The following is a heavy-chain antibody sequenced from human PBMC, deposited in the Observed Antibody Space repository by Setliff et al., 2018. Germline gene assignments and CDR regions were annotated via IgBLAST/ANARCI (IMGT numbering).Heavy chain of an antibody. CDR1: GHTFITFG. V-gene: IGHV1-18*01. CDR3: AYDSSGYYPGY. D-gene: IGHD3-22*01. J-gene: IGHJ4*02. Sequence: EASVKVSCKASGHTFITFGISWVRQAPGQGLEWMGWISAYSDDTKYAEKFQGRVTMTMDTSTGTAYMELRSLRSDDTAVYICAYDSSGYYPGYWGQGTLVTVSS. CDR2: ISAYSDDT.